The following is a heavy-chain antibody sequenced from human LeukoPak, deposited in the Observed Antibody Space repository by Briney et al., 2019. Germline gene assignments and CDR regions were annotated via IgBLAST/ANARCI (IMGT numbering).Heavy chain of an antibody. CDR1: GGSISSSSYY. CDR2: TYYSGST. CDR3: ARQTTYVKNWFDP. J-gene: IGHJ5*02. D-gene: IGHD3-10*02. V-gene: IGHV4-39*01. Sequence: SETLSLTCTVSGGSISSSSYYWGWIRQPPGKGLEWIGSTYYSGSTYYNPSLKSRVTISVDTSKNQFSLKLSSVTAADTAVYYCARQTTYVKNWFDPWGQGTLVTVSS.